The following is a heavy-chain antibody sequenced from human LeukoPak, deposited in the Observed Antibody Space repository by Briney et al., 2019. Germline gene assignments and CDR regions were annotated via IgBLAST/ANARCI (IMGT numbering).Heavy chain of an antibody. D-gene: IGHD3-22*01. CDR1: GVSTTSYY. CDR3: ARDRYYYDSSGYYGFDP. V-gene: IGHV4-4*07. CDR2: IHTSGST. Sequence: SETLSLTCTVSGVSTTSYYWSWIRQPAGKGLEWIGHIHTSGSTHYNPSLKSRVTMSVDTSKNQFSLKLSSVTAADTAVYYCARDRYYYDSSGYYGFDPWGQGTLVTVSS. J-gene: IGHJ5*02.